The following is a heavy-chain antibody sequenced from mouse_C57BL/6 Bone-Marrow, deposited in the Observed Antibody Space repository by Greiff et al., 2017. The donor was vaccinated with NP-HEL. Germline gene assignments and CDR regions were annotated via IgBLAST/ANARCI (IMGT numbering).Heavy chain of an antibody. CDR3: ARLPDGYYPYYAMDY. CDR1: GFTFSSYT. Sequence: EVQRVESGGGLVKPGGSLKLSCAASGFTFSSYTMSWVRQTPEKRLEWVATISGGGGNTYYPDSVKGRFTISRDNAKNTLYLQMSSLRSEDTALYYCARLPDGYYPYYAMDYWGQGTSVTVSS. J-gene: IGHJ4*01. D-gene: IGHD2-3*01. CDR2: ISGGGGNT. V-gene: IGHV5-9*01.